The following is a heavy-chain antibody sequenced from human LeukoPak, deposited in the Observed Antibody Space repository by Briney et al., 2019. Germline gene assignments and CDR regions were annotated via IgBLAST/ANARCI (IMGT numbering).Heavy chain of an antibody. CDR2: ISWDGGSA. V-gene: IGHV3-43D*03. Sequence: GGSLRLSCAASGFTFDDYAMHWVRQAPGKGLEWVSLISWDGGSAYYADSVKGRFTISRDTSKNSLYLQMNSLRAEDTALYYCAKERDGSASTLDYWGQGTLVTVSS. CDR1: GFTFDDYA. CDR3: AKERDGSASTLDY. J-gene: IGHJ4*02. D-gene: IGHD3-16*01.